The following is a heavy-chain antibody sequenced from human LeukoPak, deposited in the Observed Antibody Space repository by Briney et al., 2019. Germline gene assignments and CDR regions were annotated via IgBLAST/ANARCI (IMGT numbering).Heavy chain of an antibody. D-gene: IGHD3-10*01. CDR3: AKDSVWFGEFPEYYFDY. CDR2: VGNDEKTK. CDR1: GFTFTGHS. J-gene: IGHJ4*02. Sequence: GRSLRLSCVASGFTFTGHSMHWVRQAPGKGLEWVAVVGNDEKTKFYADSLKGRFTVSRDNSKNTVYLQMNSLRDEDTAVYYCAKDSVWFGEFPEYYFDYWGQGTLVTVSS. V-gene: IGHV3-30*04.